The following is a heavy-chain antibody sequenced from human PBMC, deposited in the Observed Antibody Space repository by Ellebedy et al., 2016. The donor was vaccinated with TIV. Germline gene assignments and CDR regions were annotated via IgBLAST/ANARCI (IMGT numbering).Heavy chain of an antibody. V-gene: IGHV3-33*01. CDR2: IWIDGSTK. CDR3: ARAGIVVVPAAIGV. CDR1: RFIFSNYG. J-gene: IGHJ4*02. D-gene: IGHD2-2*01. Sequence: PGGSLRLSCAASRFIFSNYGMHWVRQTPGKGLEWVAIIWIDGSTKHYTNSVKGRFTISRDNSKNTLYLQMNSLRAEDTAVYYCARAGIVVVPAAIGVWGQGTLVTVSS.